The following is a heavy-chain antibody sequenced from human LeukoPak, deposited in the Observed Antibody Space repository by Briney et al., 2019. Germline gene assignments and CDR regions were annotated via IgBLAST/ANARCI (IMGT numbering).Heavy chain of an antibody. CDR3: AKGPLKFCGSASCSKLDP. Sequence: GGSLRLSCIASGFTFSSSSMSWIRQTAGKGLEWVSSLSGSGSRTWYADSVKGRFTISRDPSANTLFLQMSSLRVEDTAVYYCAKGPLKFCGSASCSKLDPWGQGTPVIVSS. CDR1: GFTFSSSS. J-gene: IGHJ5*02. CDR2: LSGSGSRT. D-gene: IGHD2-2*01. V-gene: IGHV3-23*01.